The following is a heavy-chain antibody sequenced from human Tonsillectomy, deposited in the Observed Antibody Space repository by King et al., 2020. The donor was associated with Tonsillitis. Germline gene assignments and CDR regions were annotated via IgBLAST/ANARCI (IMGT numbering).Heavy chain of an antibody. D-gene: IGHD3-10*01. CDR3: ATFLDWFGQNTPPNYHYYSIDL. Sequence: QLVQSGAEVKKPGASVKVSCKVSGYTLTKLSMHWVRQAPGKGLEWMGVFDPKDGETIYAHKFQGRVTMTEDTSTDTAYMELSSLKSDDTAVYYCATFLDWFGQNTPPNYHYYSIDLPGQVTTVTVSS. V-gene: IGHV1-24*01. J-gene: IGHJ6*02. CDR2: FDPKDGET. CDR1: GYTLTKLS.